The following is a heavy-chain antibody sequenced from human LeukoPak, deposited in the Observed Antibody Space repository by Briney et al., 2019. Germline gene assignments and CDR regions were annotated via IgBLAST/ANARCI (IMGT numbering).Heavy chain of an antibody. CDR2: IYPGDSDT. CDR3: ARRDKGYSYGYWFDP. Sequence: GESLKISCKGSGYSFTSYRIGWVRQMPGKGLEWMGIIYPGDSDTRYSPSFQGQVTISADKSISTAYLQWSSLKASDTAMYYCARRDKGYSYGYWFDPWGQGTLVTVSS. V-gene: IGHV5-51*01. CDR1: GYSFTSYR. J-gene: IGHJ5*02. D-gene: IGHD5-18*01.